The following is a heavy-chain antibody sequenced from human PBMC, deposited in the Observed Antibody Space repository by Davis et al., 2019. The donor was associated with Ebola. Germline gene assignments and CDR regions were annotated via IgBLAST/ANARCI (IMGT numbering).Heavy chain of an antibody. V-gene: IGHV4-39*07. CDR3: ARGRTGSYRPRLDY. CDR1: GGSISSSSYY. Sequence: SETLSLTCTVSGGSISSSSYYWGWLRQPPGKGLEWIGEINHSGSTNYNPSLKSRVTISVDTSKNQFSLKLNSVTAADTAVYFCARGRTGSYRPRLDYWGQGTLVTVSS. D-gene: IGHD1-26*01. J-gene: IGHJ4*02. CDR2: INHSGST.